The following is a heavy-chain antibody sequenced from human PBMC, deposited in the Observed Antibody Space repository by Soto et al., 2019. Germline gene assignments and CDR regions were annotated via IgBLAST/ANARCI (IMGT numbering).Heavy chain of an antibody. D-gene: IGHD2-2*01. V-gene: IGHV1-8*01. CDR3: ASDLYCKSTTCPDY. CDR2: MNPHSGNT. Sequence: ASVKVSCKASGYTFTTYDINWVRQAPGRGLEWMGWMNPHSGNTDYAQKFQGRVTMTRTTSISTAYMELSSLRSEDTAMYYCASDLYCKSTTCPDYWGQGTLVTVSS. CDR1: GYTFTTYD. J-gene: IGHJ4*02.